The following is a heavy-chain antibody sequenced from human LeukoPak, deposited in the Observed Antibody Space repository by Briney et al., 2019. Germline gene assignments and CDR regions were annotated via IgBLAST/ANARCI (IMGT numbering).Heavy chain of an antibody. CDR2: INPNSGGT. CDR1: GYTFTGYY. J-gene: IGHJ4*02. Sequence: ASVKVSCKASGYTFTGYYMHWVRQAPGQGLEWLGWINPNSGGTNYAQKFQGRVTMTRDTSISTAYMELSRLRSDDTAVYYCARVRYSGYDSAFDYWGQGTLVTVSS. D-gene: IGHD5-12*01. V-gene: IGHV1-2*02. CDR3: ARVRYSGYDSAFDY.